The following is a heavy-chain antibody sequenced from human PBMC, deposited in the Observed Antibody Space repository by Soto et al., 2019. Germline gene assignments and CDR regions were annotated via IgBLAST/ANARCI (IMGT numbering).Heavy chain of an antibody. V-gene: IGHV4-39*07. CDR1: GGSISSSSYY. D-gene: IGHD2-15*01. J-gene: IGHJ5*02. CDR3: ARGTPSPLIVRSSRGPWFDP. Sequence: PSETLSLTCTVSGGSISSSSYYWGWIRQPPGKGLEWIGSIYYSGSTNYNPSLKSRVTISVDTSKMQVSLKLSSVTAADTAVYFCARGTPSPLIVRSSRGPWFDPWGQGTLVTVSS. CDR2: IYYSGST.